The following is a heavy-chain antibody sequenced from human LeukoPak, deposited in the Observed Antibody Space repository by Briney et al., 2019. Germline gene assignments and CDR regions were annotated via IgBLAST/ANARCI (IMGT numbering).Heavy chain of an antibody. CDR2: INYSGST. CDR3: ARDGHHCSSTSCCIDY. Sequence: SSETLSLTCTVSGASISRHFWSWIRQPPGKGLQWIGFINYSGSTKYNPSLKSRVTISVDTSKNQFSLKLSSVTAADTAVYYCARDGHHCSSTSCCIDYWGQGTLVTVSS. J-gene: IGHJ4*02. D-gene: IGHD2-2*01. CDR1: GASISRHF. V-gene: IGHV4-59*11.